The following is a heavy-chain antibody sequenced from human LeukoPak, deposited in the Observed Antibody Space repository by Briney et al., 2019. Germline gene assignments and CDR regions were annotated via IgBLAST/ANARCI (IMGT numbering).Heavy chain of an antibody. CDR1: GYTLSSSL. Sequence: GGCLLHLFSLSGYTLSSSLKLWGRQAPGQGLEYVSAISTNGGSTYYVSSVRGRFTIARDNSQNTECLQTDRLRPEDMAVYYCATEVAYSSGWRHAFDSWGQGTMVTVSS. CDR3: ATEVAYSSGWRHAFDS. J-gene: IGHJ3*02. V-gene: IGHV3-64*01. D-gene: IGHD6-19*01. CDR2: ISTNGGST.